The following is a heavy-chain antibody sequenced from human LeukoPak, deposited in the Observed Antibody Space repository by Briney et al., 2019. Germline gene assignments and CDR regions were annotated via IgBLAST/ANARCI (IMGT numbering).Heavy chain of an antibody. CDR2: IIPIFGTA. V-gene: IGHV1-69*13. CDR1: GGTFSSYA. Sequence: SVKVSCKASGGTFSSYAISWVRQAPGQGLEWMGGIIPIFGTANYAQKFQGRVTITADESTSTAYMELSSLRSEDTAVYYCATTRDYYDSSGLNYWGQGTLVTVSS. D-gene: IGHD3-22*01. CDR3: ATTRDYYDSSGLNY. J-gene: IGHJ4*02.